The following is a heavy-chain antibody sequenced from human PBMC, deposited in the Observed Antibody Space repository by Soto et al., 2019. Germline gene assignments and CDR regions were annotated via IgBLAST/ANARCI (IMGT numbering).Heavy chain of an antibody. J-gene: IGHJ4*02. Sequence: GASVKVSCKASGYTFTSYGISWVRQAPGQGLEWMGWISAYNGNTNYAQKLQGRVTMTTDTSTSTAYMELSSLRSEDTAVYYCARPDAQWYYYGSGEAWDYWGQGTLVTVSS. CDR3: ARPDAQWYYYGSGEAWDY. V-gene: IGHV1-18*01. CDR1: GYTFTSYG. D-gene: IGHD3-10*01. CDR2: ISAYNGNT.